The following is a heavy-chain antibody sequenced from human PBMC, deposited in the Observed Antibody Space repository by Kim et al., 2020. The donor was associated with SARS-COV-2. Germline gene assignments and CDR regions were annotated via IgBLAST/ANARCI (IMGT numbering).Heavy chain of an antibody. Sequence: GGSLRLSCAASGFTFSSYAMSWVRQAPGKGLEWVSAISGSGGSTYYADSVKGRFTISRDNSKNTLYLQMNSLRAEDTAVYYCAKDRSGSAKHYYGMDVWGQGTTVTVSS. D-gene: IGHD3-10*01. CDR3: AKDRSGSAKHYYGMDV. CDR1: GFTFSSYA. J-gene: IGHJ6*02. CDR2: ISGSGGST. V-gene: IGHV3-23*01.